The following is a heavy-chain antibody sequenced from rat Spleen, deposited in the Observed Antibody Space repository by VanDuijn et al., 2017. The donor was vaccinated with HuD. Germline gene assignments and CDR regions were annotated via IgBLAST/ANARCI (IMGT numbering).Heavy chain of an antibody. V-gene: IGHV1-57*01. CDR3: ARGVYYGWMSNVMDA. CDR2: INTGSGGT. J-gene: IGHJ4*01. D-gene: IGHD1-6*01. Sequence: QVQLQQSGAELAKPGSSVKISCKASGYTFTSYDISWIKQTTGQGLEYIGYINTGSGGTYYNEKFKGKATLTVDKSSSTAFMQLSSLTPEDTAVYYCARGVYYGWMSNVMDAWGQGASVTVSS. CDR1: GYTFTSYD.